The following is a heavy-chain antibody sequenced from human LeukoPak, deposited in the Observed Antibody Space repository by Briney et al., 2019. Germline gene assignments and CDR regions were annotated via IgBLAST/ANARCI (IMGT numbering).Heavy chain of an antibody. CDR2: IYSGGST. V-gene: IGHV3-53*01. CDR1: GFTVSSNY. Sequence: GGSLRLSYAASGFTVSSNYMSWVRQAPGKGLEWVSVIYSGGSTYYADSVKGRFTVSRDNSKNTLYLQMNSLRAEDTAVYYCARAWWFGEDAFDIWGQGTMVTVSS. J-gene: IGHJ3*02. D-gene: IGHD3-10*01. CDR3: ARAWWFGEDAFDI.